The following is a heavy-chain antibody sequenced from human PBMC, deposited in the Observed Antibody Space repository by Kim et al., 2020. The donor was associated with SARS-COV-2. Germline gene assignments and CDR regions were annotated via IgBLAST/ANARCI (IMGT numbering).Heavy chain of an antibody. Sequence: GESLKISCKGSGYSFTSYWISWVRQMPGKGLEWMGRIDPSDSYTNYSPSFQGHVTISADKSISTAYLQWSSLKASDTAMYYCARWNWNYGYYYYGMDVWGQGTTVTVSS. CDR2: IDPSDSYT. J-gene: IGHJ6*02. V-gene: IGHV5-10-1*01. CDR1: GYSFTSYW. D-gene: IGHD1-7*01. CDR3: ARWNWNYGYYYYGMDV.